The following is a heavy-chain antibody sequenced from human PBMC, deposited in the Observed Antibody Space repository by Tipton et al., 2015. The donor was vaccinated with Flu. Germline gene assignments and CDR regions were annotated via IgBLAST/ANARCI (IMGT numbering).Heavy chain of an antibody. V-gene: IGHV3-33*01. D-gene: IGHD2-15*01. CDR3: ARHCSGGSCYSWEPVYYFGMDV. CDR2: IWYDGSNI. Sequence: QVQLVQSGGGGVQPERSLRLSCKVSGFDFSVYGMHWVRQAPGKGLEWVAVIWYDGSNIHYADSVKGRFTISRDNSKDSLYLQMRSLRAEDTAVYYCARHCSGGSCYSWEPVYYFGMDVWGQGTTVTVSS. J-gene: IGHJ6*02. CDR1: GFDFSVYG.